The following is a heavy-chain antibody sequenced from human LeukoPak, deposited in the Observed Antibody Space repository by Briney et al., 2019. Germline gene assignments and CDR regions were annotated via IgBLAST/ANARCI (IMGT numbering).Heavy chain of an antibody. CDR2: FYPGDFDT. J-gene: IGHJ4*02. V-gene: IGHV5-51*01. D-gene: IGHD1-26*01. Sequence: GESLRISCQGSGYNFTNYWIGWVRQMPGKGLEWMGIFYPGDFDTRYSPSFLGQVTISVDRTISTAYLQWRSLKASDTAIYYCTRHPVGSYYESDYWGQGTLVTVSS. CDR3: TRHPVGSYYESDY. CDR1: GYNFTNYW.